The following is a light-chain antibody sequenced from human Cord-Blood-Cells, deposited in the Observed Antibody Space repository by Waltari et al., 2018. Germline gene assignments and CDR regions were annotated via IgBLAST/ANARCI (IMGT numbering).Light chain of an antibody. V-gene: IGKV3-20*01. CDR1: QSVSSSY. CDR2: GAS. J-gene: IGKJ1*01. CDR3: QQYGSSPRT. Sequence: EIVLTQSPGTLSLSPGERATLSCRASQSVSSSYLAGYQQKPGQAPRLLIYGASSRATCIPDRFIGSGSGTDFTLTINRLEPEDFAVYYCQQYGSSPRTFGQGTKVEIK.